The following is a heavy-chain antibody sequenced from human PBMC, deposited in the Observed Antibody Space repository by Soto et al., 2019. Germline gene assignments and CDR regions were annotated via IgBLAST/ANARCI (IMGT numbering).Heavy chain of an antibody. CDR1: GYTFTSYG. CDR3: ARESSSSCHDY. Sequence: QVQLVQSGAEVKKPGASVKVSCKASGYTFTSYGISWVRQAPGQGLEWMGWISAYNGNTNYAQKLQGRVTMTTDTSTSTAYRGLRSLRSDGTAVYSCARESSSSCHDYWGQGTLVTVSS. D-gene: IGHD6-13*01. V-gene: IGHV1-18*01. CDR2: ISAYNGNT. J-gene: IGHJ4*02.